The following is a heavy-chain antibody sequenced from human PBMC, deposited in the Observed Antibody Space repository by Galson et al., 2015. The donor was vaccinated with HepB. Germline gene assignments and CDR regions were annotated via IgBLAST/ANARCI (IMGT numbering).Heavy chain of an antibody. CDR3: AGARGGLVLPAAIKKV. D-gene: IGHD2-2*02. J-gene: IGHJ4*02. Sequence: SLRLSCAGSGFSFSSYAMHWVRQAPGKGLEWVAVMSYDGSNKYYADSVKGRFTISRDISKTTLYLQMNSLRAEDTAVYYCAGARGGLVLPAAIKKVWGQGTLVTVSS. CDR1: GFSFSSYA. V-gene: IGHV3-30-3*01. CDR2: MSYDGSNK.